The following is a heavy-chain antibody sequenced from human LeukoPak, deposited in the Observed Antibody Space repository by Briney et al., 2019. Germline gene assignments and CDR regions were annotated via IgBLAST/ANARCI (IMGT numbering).Heavy chain of an antibody. CDR2: ISAYNVNT. V-gene: IGHV1-18*01. Sequence: ASVKVSCKASGYTFTSYGISWVRQAPGQGLEWMGWISAYNVNTNYAQKLQGRVTMTTDTSTGTAYMELRSLRSDDTAVYYCARAGASSWNNWFDPWGQGTAVTVSS. CDR3: ARAGASSWNNWFDP. J-gene: IGHJ5*02. D-gene: IGHD6-13*01. CDR1: GYTFTSYG.